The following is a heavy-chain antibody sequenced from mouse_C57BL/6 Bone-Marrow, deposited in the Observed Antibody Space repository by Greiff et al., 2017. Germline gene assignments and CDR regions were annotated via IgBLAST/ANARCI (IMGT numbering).Heavy chain of an antibody. CDR3: AREEITTVVAPLDY. CDR2: INPNNGGT. V-gene: IGHV1-26*01. J-gene: IGHJ2*01. Sequence: VQLQQSGPELVKPGASVKISCKASGYTLTDYYMNWVKQSHGKSLEWLGDINPNNGGTSYTQKFKGKATLSVDKTSSTAYMELRSLTSEDSAVYYCAREEITTVVAPLDYWGQGTTLTVSS. CDR1: GYTLTDYY. D-gene: IGHD1-1*01.